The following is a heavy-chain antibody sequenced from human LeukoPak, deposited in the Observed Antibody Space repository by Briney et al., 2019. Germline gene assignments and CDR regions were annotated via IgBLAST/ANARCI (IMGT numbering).Heavy chain of an antibody. CDR2: IWNSGST. CDR3: ARDVSSMFPNWFDP. J-gene: IGHJ5*02. CDR1: GDSISSRTYY. D-gene: IGHD6-6*01. V-gene: IGHV4-31*03. Sequence: SQTLSLTCSVSGDSISSRTYYWTWLRQHPEKGLEWIGYIWNSGSTNYNPALKSRVTISVDTSKNQFSLKLTSVTAADTAIYYCARDVSSMFPNWFDPWGQGILVIVSS.